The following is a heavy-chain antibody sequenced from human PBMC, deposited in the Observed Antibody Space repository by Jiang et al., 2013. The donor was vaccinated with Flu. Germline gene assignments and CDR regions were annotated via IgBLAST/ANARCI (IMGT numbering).Heavy chain of an antibody. V-gene: IGHV1-2*04. CDR2: XNPNSGGX. D-gene: IGHD1-26*01. CDR3: ARDREGSYYDY. CDR1: GYTFTGYY. J-gene: IGHJ4*02. Sequence: SGAEVKKPGASVKVSCKASGYTFTGYYMHWVRQAPGQGLEWMGWXNPNSGGXNYAQKFQGWVTMTRDTSISTAYMELSRLRSDDTAVYYCARDREGSYYDYWGQGTLVTVSS.